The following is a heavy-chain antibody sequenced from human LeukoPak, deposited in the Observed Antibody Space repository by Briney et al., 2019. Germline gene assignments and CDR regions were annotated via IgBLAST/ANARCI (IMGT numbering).Heavy chain of an antibody. CDR1: GFTFSSYA. Sequence: GRSLTLSCAASGFTFSSYAMHWVRQAPGKGLEWVAVISYDGSNKYYADSVKGRFTISRDNSKNTLYLQMNSLRAEDTAVYYCARVQGRYSYGSGFDSWGQGTLVTVSS. J-gene: IGHJ4*02. CDR2: ISYDGSNK. D-gene: IGHD5-18*01. CDR3: ARVQGRYSYGSGFDS. V-gene: IGHV3-30*04.